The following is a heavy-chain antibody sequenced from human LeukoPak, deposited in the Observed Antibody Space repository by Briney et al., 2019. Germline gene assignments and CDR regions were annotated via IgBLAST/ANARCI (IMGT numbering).Heavy chain of an antibody. J-gene: IGHJ4*02. CDR1: GFTFDDYG. CDR2: LVVTGRAT. CDR3: AKDDGGEYHLFDS. Sequence: GGSLRLSCAASGFTFDDYGMSWVRQAPGKGLEWVSTLVVTGRATYYADSVTGWFIISRDNSKNTLYLQMNSLTVEDTAVYYCAKDDGGEYHLFDSWGQGTLVTVSS. V-gene: IGHV3-23*01. D-gene: IGHD3-16*01.